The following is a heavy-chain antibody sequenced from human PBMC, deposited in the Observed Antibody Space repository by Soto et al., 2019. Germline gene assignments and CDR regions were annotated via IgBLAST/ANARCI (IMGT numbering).Heavy chain of an antibody. CDR2: IWYDGSNK. CDR3: ARDDIPYGMAV. D-gene: IGHD3-22*01. CDR1: GFTFSSYG. V-gene: IGHV3-33*01. J-gene: IGHJ6*02. Sequence: QVQLVESGGGVVQPGRSLRLSCAASGFTFSSYGMHWVRQAPGKGLEWVAVIWYDGSNKYYADSVKGRFTISRDNSKNTLYLQMNSLRAEDTAVYYCARDDIPYGMAVWGQGTTVTVSS.